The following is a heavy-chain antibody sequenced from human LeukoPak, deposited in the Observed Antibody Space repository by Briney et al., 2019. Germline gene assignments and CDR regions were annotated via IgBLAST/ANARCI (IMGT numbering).Heavy chain of an antibody. D-gene: IGHD2-2*01. CDR2: INHSGST. J-gene: IGHJ4*02. Sequence: SETLSLTCAVYGGSFSGDFWSWIRQSPGKGLEWIGEINHSGSTNYNPSLKSRVTISVDTSKNQFSLKLSSVTAADTAVYYCARGSRTKDETWGQGTLVTVSS. CDR3: ARGSRTKDET. V-gene: IGHV4-34*01. CDR1: GGSFSGDF.